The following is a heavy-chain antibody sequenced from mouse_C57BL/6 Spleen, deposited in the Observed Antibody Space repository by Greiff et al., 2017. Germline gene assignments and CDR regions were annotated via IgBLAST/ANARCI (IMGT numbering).Heavy chain of an antibody. CDR3: ARGGYDYEDFDY. CDR1: GYTFTSYW. CDR2: IYPGSGST. J-gene: IGHJ2*01. Sequence: QVQLQQPGAELVKPGASVKMSCKASGYTFTSYWITWVKQRPGQGLEWIGDIYPGSGSTNYNEKFKSKATLTVDTTSSTAYMQLSSLTSEDSAVYYCARGGYDYEDFDYWGQRTTLTVSS. D-gene: IGHD2-4*01. V-gene: IGHV1-55*01.